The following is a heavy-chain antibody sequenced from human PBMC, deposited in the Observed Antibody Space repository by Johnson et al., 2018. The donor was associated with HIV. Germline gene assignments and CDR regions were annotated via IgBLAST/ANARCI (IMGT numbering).Heavy chain of an antibody. CDR1: GFTFSTSG. CDR3: ARGGHVLRFLGWAELGLDAFDI. CDR2: IRYDGSNK. J-gene: IGHJ3*02. V-gene: IGHV3-30*02. Sequence: QVQLVESGGGVVQPGESLRLSCAASGFTFSTSGMHWVRQVPGKGLEWVAFIRYDGSNKYYADSVKGRFTISRDNSKNTLYLQMNSLRAEDTAVYYCARGGHVLRFLGWAELGLDAFDIWGQGTMVTVSS. D-gene: IGHD3-3*01.